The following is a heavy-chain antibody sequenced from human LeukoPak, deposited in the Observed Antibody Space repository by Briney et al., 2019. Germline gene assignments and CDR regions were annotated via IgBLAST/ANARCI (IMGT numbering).Heavy chain of an antibody. V-gene: IGHV3-69-1*01. D-gene: IGHD4-17*01. Sequence: GGSLRLSCAASGFTFNTYPMNWVRQAPGKGLEWISHIRDSGITDYADSVKGRFTISRDNAKNSLYLQLNSLRAEDTAVYYCARDNDYAFDNWGQGTLVTVSS. CDR1: GFTFNTYP. CDR3: ARDNDYAFDN. CDR2: IRDSGIT. J-gene: IGHJ4*02.